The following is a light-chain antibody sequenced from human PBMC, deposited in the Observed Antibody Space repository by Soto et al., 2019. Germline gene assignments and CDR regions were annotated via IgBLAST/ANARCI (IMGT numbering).Light chain of an antibody. CDR1: QSITSSY. CDR3: QHYGGSPPIN. CDR2: GAS. Sequence: EFVLTQSPGTLSLSPGERATLSCRASQSITSSYLAWYQQKPGQAPRLLIFGASSRATGIPDRFSGSGSGTDFTLTISRLEPEDFAVYYCQHYGGSPPINFGQGTDWRL. V-gene: IGKV3-20*01. J-gene: IGKJ5*01.